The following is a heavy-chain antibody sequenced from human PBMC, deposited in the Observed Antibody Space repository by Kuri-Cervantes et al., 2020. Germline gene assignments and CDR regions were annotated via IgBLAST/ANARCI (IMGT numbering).Heavy chain of an antibody. Sequence: ETLSLTCAASGFTLSSYAMSWVRQAPGKGLEWVSAISGSGGSTYYADSVKGRFTISRDNSKNTLYLQMNSLRAQDTAVYYCARGAVAGRKSYYYYGRDVWGQGTTVTVSS. D-gene: IGHD6-19*01. CDR1: GFTLSSYA. J-gene: IGHJ6*02. V-gene: IGHV3-23*01. CDR2: ISGSGGST. CDR3: ARGAVAGRKSYYYYGRDV.